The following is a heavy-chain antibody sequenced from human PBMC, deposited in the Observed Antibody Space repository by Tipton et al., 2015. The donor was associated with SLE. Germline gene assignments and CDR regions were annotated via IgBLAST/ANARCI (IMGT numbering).Heavy chain of an antibody. D-gene: IGHD6-6*01. CDR3: AKGGSSSLDY. J-gene: IGHJ4*02. CDR2: ISGSGGST. CDR1: GFIFTSYV. Sequence: SLRLSCAASGFIFTSYVMSWVRQAPGKGLEWVSTISGSGGSTYYADSVKGRFTISRDNSRNTLYVQMNSLRAGDTAIYYCAKGGSSSLDYWGQGTLVTVSS. V-gene: IGHV3-23*01.